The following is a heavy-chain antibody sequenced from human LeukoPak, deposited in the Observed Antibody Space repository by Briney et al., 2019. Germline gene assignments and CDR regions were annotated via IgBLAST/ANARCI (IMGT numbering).Heavy chain of an antibody. V-gene: IGHV4-4*07. CDR2: IYTSGST. Sequence: SETLSLTCTVSGGSISSYYWSWIRQPAGKGLEWIGRIYTSGSTNYNPPLKSRVTISVDTSKNQFSLKLSSVTAADTAVYYCARGSLAARLNLWVDYWGQGTLVTVSS. CDR3: ARGSLAARLNLWVDY. D-gene: IGHD6-6*01. CDR1: GGSISSYY. J-gene: IGHJ4*02.